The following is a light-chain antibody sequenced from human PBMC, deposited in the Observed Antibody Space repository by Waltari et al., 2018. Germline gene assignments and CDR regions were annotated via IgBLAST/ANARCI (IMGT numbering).Light chain of an antibody. CDR3: QHYVRLPAT. CDR2: AAS. CDR1: QRVSRTV. J-gene: IGKJ1*01. Sequence: SCRASQRVSRTVAWYQQKPGQAPSLLIYAASTRATGIPDRFSGSGSGTDFSLTISRLEPEDFAVYYCQHYVRLPATFGQGTKVEIK. V-gene: IGKV3-20*01.